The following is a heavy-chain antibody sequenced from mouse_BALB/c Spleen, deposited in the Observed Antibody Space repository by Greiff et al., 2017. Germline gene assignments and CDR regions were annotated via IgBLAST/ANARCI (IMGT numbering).Heavy chain of an antibody. CDR3: ARDPYYYSSSYFDY. Sequence: VQLQQSGPGLVAPSQSLSITCTVSGFSLTSYGVHWVRQPPGKGLEWLGVIWAGGSTNYNSALMSRLSISKDNSKSQVFLKMNSLQTDDTALYYCARDPYYYSSSYFDYWGQGTTLTVSS. CDR2: IWAGGST. J-gene: IGHJ2*01. CDR1: GFSLTSYG. V-gene: IGHV2-9*02. D-gene: IGHD1-1*01.